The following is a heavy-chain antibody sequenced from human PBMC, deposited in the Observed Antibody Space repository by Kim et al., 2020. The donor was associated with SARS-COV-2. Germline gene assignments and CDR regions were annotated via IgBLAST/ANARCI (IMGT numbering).Heavy chain of an antibody. Sequence: GGSLRLSCAASGFTFSDYYMSWIRQAPGKGLEWVSYISGSDDTQFYADSVRGRFTISRDNAKHSLYLQMNSLTADDTAVYYCARDQIGRGWSPVQHWGQGTLVIVSS. CDR3: ARDQIGRGWSPVQH. J-gene: IGHJ1*01. CDR2: ISGSDDTQ. CDR1: GFTFSDYY. D-gene: IGHD6-19*01. V-gene: IGHV3-11*01.